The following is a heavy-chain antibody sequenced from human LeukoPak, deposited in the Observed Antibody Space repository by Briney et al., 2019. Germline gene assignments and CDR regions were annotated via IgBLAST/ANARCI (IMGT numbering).Heavy chain of an antibody. Sequence: ESLIIYCKGSGYSFTSYLIGLEREMPGEGLEWMGAIYHGGSVTRYGPSCQGQVTILADKSLSTAYLQWSSLKASDTAMYYCARLWGHFHYWGQGTLVTVSS. CDR1: GYSFTSYL. D-gene: IGHD7-27*01. CDR2: IYHGGSVT. J-gene: IGHJ4*02. CDR3: ARLWGHFHY. V-gene: IGHV5-51*01.